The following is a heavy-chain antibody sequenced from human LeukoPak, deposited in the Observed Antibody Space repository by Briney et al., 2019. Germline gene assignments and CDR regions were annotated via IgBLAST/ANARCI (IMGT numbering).Heavy chain of an antibody. V-gene: IGHV4-31*03. J-gene: IGHJ4*02. Sequence: TPSETLSLTCTVAGGSISSGGYYWSWIRQHPGKGLEWIGYIYYSGSTYYNPSLKSRVTISVDTSKNQFSLKLSPVSAADTAVYYCAREPRSRYCSSTSCYLFDYWGQGTLVTVSS. CDR3: AREPRSRYCSSTSCYLFDY. CDR2: IYYSGST. D-gene: IGHD2-2*01. CDR1: GGSISSGGYY.